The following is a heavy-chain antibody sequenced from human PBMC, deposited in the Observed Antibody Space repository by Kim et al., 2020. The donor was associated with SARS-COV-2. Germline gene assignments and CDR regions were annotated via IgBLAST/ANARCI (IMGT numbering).Heavy chain of an antibody. Sequence: SPSFQGQVTISANKSISTAYLQWSSLKASDTAMYYCARLSSSSWGIYFQHWGQGTLVTVSS. V-gene: IGHV5-51*01. CDR3: ARLSSSSWGIYFQH. J-gene: IGHJ1*01. D-gene: IGHD6-13*01.